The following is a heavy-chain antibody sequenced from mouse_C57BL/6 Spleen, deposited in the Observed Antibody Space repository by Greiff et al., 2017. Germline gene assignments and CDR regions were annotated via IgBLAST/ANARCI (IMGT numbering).Heavy chain of an antibody. J-gene: IGHJ2*01. D-gene: IGHD1-1*01. CDR1: GYSFTDYN. CDR3: ASNYYGSSLYYFDY. CDR2: INPNYGTT. V-gene: IGHV1-39*01. Sequence: EVQLVESGPELVKPGASVKISCKASGYSFTDYNMNWVKQSNGKSLEWIGVINPNYGTTSYNQKFKGKATLTVDQSSSTAYMQLNSLTSEDSAVYYCASNYYGSSLYYFDYWGQGTTLTVSS.